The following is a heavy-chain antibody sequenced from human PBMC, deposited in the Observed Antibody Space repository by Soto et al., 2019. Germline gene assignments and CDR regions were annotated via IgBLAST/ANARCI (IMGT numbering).Heavy chain of an antibody. D-gene: IGHD6-19*01. V-gene: IGHV2-26*01. CDR3: ARRHLAVAVSPWFDP. J-gene: IGHJ5*02. CDR1: GLSITDSEMG. CDR2: LDSGCEK. Sequence: QVTLKESGPVLVKPTETLTLRCTVSGLSITDSEMGVSWIRQPPGQPLEWLAHLDSGCEKSYRTFLKCRLATSKDTSKCQTVLNRTNMDPADSATSYCARRHLAVAVSPWFDPWGQGLPVTVSS.